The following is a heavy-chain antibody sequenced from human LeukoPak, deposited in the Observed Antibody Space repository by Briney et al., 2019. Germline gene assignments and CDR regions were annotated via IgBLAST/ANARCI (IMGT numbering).Heavy chain of an antibody. Sequence: SETLSLTCTVSGGSISSYYWNWIRQPPGKGLEWIGYIYTSGSTNYNPSLKSRVTISVDTSKNQFSLKLSCVTAADTAVYYCARLRIAARPDWFDPWGQGTLVTVSS. D-gene: IGHD6-6*01. J-gene: IGHJ5*02. CDR3: ARLRIAARPDWFDP. CDR1: GGSISSYY. V-gene: IGHV4-4*09. CDR2: IYTSGST.